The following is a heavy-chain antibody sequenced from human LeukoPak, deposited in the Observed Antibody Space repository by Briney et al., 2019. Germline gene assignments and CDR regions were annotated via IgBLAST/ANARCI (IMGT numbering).Heavy chain of an antibody. J-gene: IGHJ4*02. CDR3: AKRDIVSGFDY. CDR1: GYSFTGFY. Sequence: ASVKVSCKASGYSFTGFYIHWVRQAPGQGLEWMGWIHPNSGATDSAQKFQGRVSMTSDTSISTAYMELSSLRSDDTAVYYCAKRDIVSGFDYWGQGTLVSVSS. CDR2: IHPNSGAT. V-gene: IGHV1-2*02. D-gene: IGHD3-9*01.